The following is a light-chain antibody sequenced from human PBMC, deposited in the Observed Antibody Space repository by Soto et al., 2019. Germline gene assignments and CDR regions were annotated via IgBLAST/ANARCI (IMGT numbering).Light chain of an antibody. J-gene: IGKJ1*01. Sequence: DIQMTQSPSPFSASVGDRVTITCRASQSISMWLAWYQQKPGKAPELLIYMASNLKSGVPSRFSGSGSGTEFTLTISGLQPDDFATFYCQQYSTSPWTFGHGTRVEIK. CDR2: MAS. CDR1: QSISMW. V-gene: IGKV1-5*03. CDR3: QQYSTSPWT.